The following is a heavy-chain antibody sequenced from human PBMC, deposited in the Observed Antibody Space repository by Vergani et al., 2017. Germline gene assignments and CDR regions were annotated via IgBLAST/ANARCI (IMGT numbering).Heavy chain of an antibody. CDR2: IYPGDSDT. J-gene: IGHJ6*02. D-gene: IGHD6-19*01. CDR1: GYSFTSYW. V-gene: IGHV5-51*01. Sequence: EVQLVQSGAEVKKPGESLRISCKGSGYSFTSYWISWVRQMPGKGLEWMGIIYPGDSDTRYSQYFQGQVTISADKSISTAYLQWSSLKASDTAMYYCARLGQWLTPFTYYYGMDVWGQGTTVTVSS. CDR3: ARLGQWLTPFTYYYGMDV.